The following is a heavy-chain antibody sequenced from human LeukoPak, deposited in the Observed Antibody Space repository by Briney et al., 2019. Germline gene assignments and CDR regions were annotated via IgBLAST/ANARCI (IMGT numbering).Heavy chain of an antibody. CDR3: VKDSGSYSNDY. Sequence: GGSLRLSCAASGFTFSNHGMSWVRQAPGKGLEWVSAIGGSGTDTYFADSVKGRFTISRDNSKNTLYLQMKSLRAEDTAVYYCVKDSGSYSNDYWGQGTLVTVSS. J-gene: IGHJ4*02. CDR2: IGGSGTDT. D-gene: IGHD1-26*01. CDR1: GFTFSNHG. V-gene: IGHV3-23*01.